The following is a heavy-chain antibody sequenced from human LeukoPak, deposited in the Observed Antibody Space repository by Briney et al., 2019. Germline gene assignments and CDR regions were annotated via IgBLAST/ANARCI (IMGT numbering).Heavy chain of an antibody. CDR2: ISSSGSTI. Sequence: PGGSLRLSCANSGFIFDDYGMSGVRQGPGKGLEWVSYISSSGSTIYYADSVKGRFTISRDNTKNSLYLQMNSLRAEDTAVYYCAELGITMIGGVWGKGTTVTISS. CDR1: GFIFDDYG. J-gene: IGHJ6*04. V-gene: IGHV3-48*03. D-gene: IGHD3-10*02. CDR3: AELGITMIGGV.